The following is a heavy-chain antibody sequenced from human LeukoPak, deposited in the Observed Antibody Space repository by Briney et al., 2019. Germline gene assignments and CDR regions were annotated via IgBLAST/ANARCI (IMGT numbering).Heavy chain of an antibody. J-gene: IGHJ5*02. V-gene: IGHV3-30-3*01. CDR2: ISFDGSNT. Sequence: PGGSLRLSCAASGFIFSNYVVHWVRQAPGKGLEWVAVISFDGSNTYCADSVKGRFSISRDNSRNTLYLQMNSLRTEDTAVYYCGAAGSWGQGTLATVSS. CDR3: GAAGS. CDR1: GFIFSNYV. D-gene: IGHD6-13*01.